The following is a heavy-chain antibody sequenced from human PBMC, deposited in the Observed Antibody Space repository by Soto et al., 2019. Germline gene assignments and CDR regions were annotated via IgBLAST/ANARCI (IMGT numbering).Heavy chain of an antibody. Sequence: ASVKVSCKASGYTFTGYYMHWVRQAPGQGLEWMGWINPNSGGTNYAQKFQGWVTMTRDTSISTAYMELSRLRSDDTAVYYCARGGYSSSWYLQFDWFDPWGQGTLVTVSS. CDR2: INPNSGGT. V-gene: IGHV1-2*04. CDR3: ARGGYSSSWYLQFDWFDP. D-gene: IGHD6-13*01. J-gene: IGHJ5*02. CDR1: GYTFTGYY.